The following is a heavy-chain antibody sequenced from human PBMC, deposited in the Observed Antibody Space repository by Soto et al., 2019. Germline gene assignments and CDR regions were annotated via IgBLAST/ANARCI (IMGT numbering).Heavy chain of an antibody. CDR1: GYTFTSYE. CDR2: ISGYNGIT. J-gene: IGHJ2*01. D-gene: IGHD1-26*01. Sequence: QVQLVQSGPEVKKPGASVKVSCKASGYTFTSYEITWVRQAPGQGLEWMGWISGYNGITNYAQKFQGRVTMTTETSTSTAYMELRSLRSDDTAVYYGAKNSGPNWDIDRVGRGTLVTVSS. CDR3: AKNSGPNWDIDR. V-gene: IGHV1-18*01.